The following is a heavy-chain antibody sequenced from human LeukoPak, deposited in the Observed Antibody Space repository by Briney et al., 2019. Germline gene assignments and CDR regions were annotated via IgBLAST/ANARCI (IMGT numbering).Heavy chain of an antibody. CDR2: ISSSSSYI. CDR3: ARELGATTGTGFDY. CDR1: GFTFSSYS. J-gene: IGHJ4*02. V-gene: IGHV3-21*01. D-gene: IGHD1-26*01. Sequence: GGSLRLSCAASGFTFSSYSMNWVRQAPGKRLEWVSSISSSSSYIYYADSVKGRITISRDNAKNSLYLQMNGLRADDTAVYYCARELGATTGTGFDYWGQGTLVTVSS.